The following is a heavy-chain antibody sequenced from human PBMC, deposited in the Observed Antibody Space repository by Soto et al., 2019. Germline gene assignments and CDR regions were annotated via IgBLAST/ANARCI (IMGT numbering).Heavy chain of an antibody. V-gene: IGHV3-9*01. J-gene: IGHJ4*02. CDR3: AKGDCSGGACYSDY. D-gene: IGHD2-15*01. CDR1: GFTFDDYA. Sequence: EVQLVESGGDLVQPGGSLRLSCAASGFTFDDYAMHWVRQAPGKGLEWVSGIRWDSSGLAYADSVKGRFTISRDSARKYLYLQMNSLSPADTALYFCAKGDCSGGACYSDYWGQGTLVTVAS. CDR2: IRWDSSGL.